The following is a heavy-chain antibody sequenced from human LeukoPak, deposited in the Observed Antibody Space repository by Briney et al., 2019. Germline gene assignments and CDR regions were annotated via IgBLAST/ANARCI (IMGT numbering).Heavy chain of an antibody. D-gene: IGHD3-22*01. J-gene: IGHJ4*02. Sequence: ASVKVSCKASGYTFSSYYFHWVRQAPGQGLEWMGLINPSGGATTFAQKFRGRVTMTRDMSTGTVFMELSSLRSDDTAVYFCARNYYDTAGHFGYWGQGTLVTVSS. CDR3: ARNYYDTAGHFGY. V-gene: IGHV1-46*01. CDR1: GYTFSSYY. CDR2: INPSGGAT.